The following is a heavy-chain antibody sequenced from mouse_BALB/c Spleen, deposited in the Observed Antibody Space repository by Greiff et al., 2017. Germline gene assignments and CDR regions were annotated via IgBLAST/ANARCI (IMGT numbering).Heavy chain of an antibody. Sequence: VKLMESGAELVGPGASVTLSCKALGFTLTAYEMHWVQQTPVHGLEWMGAIHPGSGGTAYNQKFKGMATLTADKSSRTAYMELSSLTSEDSAVYYSTRSEASDYYAMDYWGQGTSVTVSS. CDR2: IHPGSGGT. CDR1: GFTLTAYE. CDR3: TRSEASDYYAMDY. J-gene: IGHJ4*01. V-gene: IGHV1-15*01.